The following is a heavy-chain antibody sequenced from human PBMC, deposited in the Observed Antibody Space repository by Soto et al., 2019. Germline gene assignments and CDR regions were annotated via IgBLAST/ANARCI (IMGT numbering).Heavy chain of an antibody. CDR1: GFSLSTGGVG. J-gene: IGHJ6*02. V-gene: IGHV2-5*02. CDR2: IYGDYDK. Sequence: QITWKESGPSLVKPTQTRTLTCTFSGFSLSTGGVGVGWIRQPPGKALEWLELIYGDYDKRYSPSMRSNLTVPKATSKTQVVLTMTNMDPVDTATYYCAHSRCGGDCLQSYSSHYYYGMDVWGQGPTITVSS. D-gene: IGHD2-21*02. CDR3: AHSRCGGDCLQSYSSHYYYGMDV.